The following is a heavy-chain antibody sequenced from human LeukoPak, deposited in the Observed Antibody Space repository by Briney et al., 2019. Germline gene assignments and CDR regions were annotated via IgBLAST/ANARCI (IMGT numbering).Heavy chain of an antibody. D-gene: IGHD6-25*01. CDR3: ARRRGSSSGGPFDY. Sequence: SETLSLTCSVSSVSISNVIYYWDWIRQPPGKALEWIGDFYQTGDPYYNPSLESRVTISADTSKNQVSLKMTAVTAADTAIYYCARRRGSSSGGPFDYWGQGTLVVVSS. J-gene: IGHJ4*02. V-gene: IGHV4-39*01. CDR2: FYQTGDP. CDR1: SVSISNVIYY.